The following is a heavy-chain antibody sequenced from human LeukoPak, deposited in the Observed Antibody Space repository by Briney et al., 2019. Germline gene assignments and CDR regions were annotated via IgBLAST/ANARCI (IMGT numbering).Heavy chain of an antibody. D-gene: IGHD3-22*01. V-gene: IGHV4-4*02. CDR3: ARGYSSGYHL. Sequence: SETLSLTCAVSGGSISSSNWWSWVRQPPGKGLELIGEIYHSGSTKYNPSLKSRVTISADKSKNQLSLKLSSVTAADTAVYYCARGYSSGYHLWGQGTLVTVSS. CDR2: IYHSGST. J-gene: IGHJ4*02. CDR1: GGSISSSNW.